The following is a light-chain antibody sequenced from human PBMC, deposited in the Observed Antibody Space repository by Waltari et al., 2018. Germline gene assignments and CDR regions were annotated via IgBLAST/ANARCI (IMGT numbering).Light chain of an antibody. CDR3: QQYNSSPWT. V-gene: IGKV1-5*03. CDR1: QTIYNW. CDR2: KAS. J-gene: IGKJ1*01. Sequence: DIQMTQSPSTLSASVGDRVTITCRASQTIYNWLAWYQQKPGKAPKLRIYKASTLESGVPSRFSGSGSGTEFTLTISSLQPDDLATYSCQQYNSSPWTFGQGTKVEVK.